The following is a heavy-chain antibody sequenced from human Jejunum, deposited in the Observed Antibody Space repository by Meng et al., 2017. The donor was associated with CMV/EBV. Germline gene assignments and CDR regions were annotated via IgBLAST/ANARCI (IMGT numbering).Heavy chain of an antibody. CDR1: EFRFSTYW. D-gene: IGHD3-10*01. CDR2: IKLDGGDK. Sequence: SCAASEFRFSTYWMSWVRQAPGKGLEWVANIKLDGGDKHYVDSVKGRFTISRDNAKNSLYLQMNSLRAEDTALYYCVRGGGAFDMWGQGTTVTVSS. V-gene: IGHV3-7*01. CDR3: VRGGGAFDM. J-gene: IGHJ3*02.